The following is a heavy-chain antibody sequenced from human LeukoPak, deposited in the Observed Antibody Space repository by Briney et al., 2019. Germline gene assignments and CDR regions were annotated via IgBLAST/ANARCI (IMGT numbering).Heavy chain of an antibody. J-gene: IGHJ4*02. CDR1: GYTFTSYG. CDR3: ARDEDIVGATRWYYFDY. Sequence: ASVKVSCKASGYTFTSYGISWVRQAPGQGLEWMGWISAYNGNTNYAQKLQGRVTMTTDTSTSTAYMELRSLRSDDTAVYYCARDEDIVGATRWYYFDYWGQGTLVTVSS. D-gene: IGHD1-26*01. CDR2: ISAYNGNT. V-gene: IGHV1-18*01.